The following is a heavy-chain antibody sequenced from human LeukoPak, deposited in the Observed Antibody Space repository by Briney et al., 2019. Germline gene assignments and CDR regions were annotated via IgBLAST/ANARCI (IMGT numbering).Heavy chain of an antibody. V-gene: IGHV4-4*07. CDR1: GGSISSYY. CDR3: ARKDGDI. D-gene: IGHD5-24*01. J-gene: IGHJ3*02. Sequence: SETLSLTCTVSGGSISSYYWSWIRQPAGRGLEWIGRIDASGSTNFNPSLKSRVTMSMDSSKNEFSLKLSSVTAADTALYYCARKDGDIWGQGTRVTVSS. CDR2: IDASGST.